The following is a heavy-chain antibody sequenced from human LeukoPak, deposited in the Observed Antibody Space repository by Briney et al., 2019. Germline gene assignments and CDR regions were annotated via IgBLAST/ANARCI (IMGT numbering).Heavy chain of an antibody. CDR3: ARTYYCGSGSYYH. Sequence: GESLKISCQASGYSFTNYWIGWVRQMPGKGLEWMGIIYPGDSDTKYSPSFEGQVTISVDKSISTAYLQWSSLKASDTAMNYCARTYYCGSGSYYHWGQGTLVTVSS. J-gene: IGHJ4*02. V-gene: IGHV5-51*01. CDR1: GYSFTNYW. CDR2: IYPGDSDT. D-gene: IGHD3-10*01.